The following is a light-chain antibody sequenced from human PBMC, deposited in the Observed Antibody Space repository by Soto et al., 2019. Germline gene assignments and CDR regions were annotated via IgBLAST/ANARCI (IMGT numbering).Light chain of an antibody. Sequence: EVVLTQSPGTLSLSPGERATLSCRASQSVSNNYRAGYHQKPGQGPRLLIFGSSDRATGLPDRFSGTGSGKDFTLTISRLEPEDFAMYYCQQYGSPPPYTFGQGTKLEL. J-gene: IGKJ2*01. V-gene: IGKV3-20*01. CDR2: GSS. CDR3: QQYGSPPPYT. CDR1: QSVSNNY.